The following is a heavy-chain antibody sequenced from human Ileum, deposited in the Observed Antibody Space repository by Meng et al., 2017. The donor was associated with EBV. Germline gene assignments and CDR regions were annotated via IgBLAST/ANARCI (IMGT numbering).Heavy chain of an antibody. CDR1: GASVTSSGYY. J-gene: IGHJ4*02. Sequence: QVPLQHSGQGLVSPSEPLSLTCTVSGASVTSSGYYWSWLRQSPGKGLEWLGYVNYNGDSTYSPSLKSRVTIFIDTSKKQFYLNLTSATAADTAIYYCARDLRVGGAFDYWGQGTLVTVSS. CDR2: VNYNGDS. D-gene: IGHD1-26*01. CDR3: ARDLRVGGAFDY. V-gene: IGHV4-61*08.